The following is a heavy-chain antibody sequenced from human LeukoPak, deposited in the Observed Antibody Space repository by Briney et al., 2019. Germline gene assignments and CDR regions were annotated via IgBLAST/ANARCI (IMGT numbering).Heavy chain of an antibody. V-gene: IGHV4-34*01. D-gene: IGHD6-19*01. Sequence: SETLSLTCAVYGGLFSGYYWSWIRQPPGKGLEWIGEINHSGSTNYNPSLKSRVTISVDTSKNQFSLKLSPVTAADTAVYYCARVRGWFGPDYWGQGNLVTVSS. CDR2: INHSGST. CDR3: ARVRGWFGPDY. CDR1: GGLFSGYY. J-gene: IGHJ4*02.